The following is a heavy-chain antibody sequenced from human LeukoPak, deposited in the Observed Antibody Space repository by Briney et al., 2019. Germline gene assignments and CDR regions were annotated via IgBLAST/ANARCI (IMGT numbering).Heavy chain of an antibody. V-gene: IGHV1-2*02. D-gene: IGHD3-22*01. CDR2: INPNSGGT. Sequence: ASVKVSCKASGYTFTGYYMHWVRQAPGQGLEWMGWINPNSGGTNYAQKFQGRVTMTRDTSISTAYMELSRLRSDDTAVYYCARDLQFDSSGYWNWFDPWGQGTLVTVSS. J-gene: IGHJ5*02. CDR3: ARDLQFDSSGYWNWFDP. CDR1: GYTFTGYY.